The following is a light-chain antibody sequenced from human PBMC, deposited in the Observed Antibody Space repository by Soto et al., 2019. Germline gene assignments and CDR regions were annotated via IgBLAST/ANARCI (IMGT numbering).Light chain of an antibody. J-gene: IGKJ1*01. CDR3: MQGTHWPWT. CDR2: EVS. CDR1: QSLIHSDGNTY. V-gene: IGKV2-30*02. Sequence: DVVMTQSPLSLPVTLGQPASISCRSSQSLIHSDGNTYLNWFQQRPGQSPRRLIYEVSDRDSGVPDRFSGRGSVADFTLKISRVEAEDVGVYYCMQGTHWPWTFGQGTEVEIK.